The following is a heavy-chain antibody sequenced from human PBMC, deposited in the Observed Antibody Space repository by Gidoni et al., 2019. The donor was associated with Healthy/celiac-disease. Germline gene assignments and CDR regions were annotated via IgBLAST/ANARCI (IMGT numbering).Heavy chain of an antibody. Sequence: EVQLVESGGGLVKPGGSLRLSCAAPGFTFSNAWMSWVRQAPGKGLEWVGRIKSKTDGGTTDYAAPVKGRFTISRDDSKNTLYLQMNSLKTEDTAVYYCTTGRTMVRGVIWWGQGTLVTVSS. CDR2: IKSKTDGGTT. J-gene: IGHJ4*02. V-gene: IGHV3-15*01. D-gene: IGHD3-10*01. CDR1: GFTFSNAW. CDR3: TTGRTMVRGVIW.